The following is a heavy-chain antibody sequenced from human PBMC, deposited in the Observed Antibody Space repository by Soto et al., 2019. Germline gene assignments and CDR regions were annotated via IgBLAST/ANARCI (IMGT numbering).Heavy chain of an antibody. CDR2: IYHSGST. Sequence: QVQLQESGPGLVKPSGTLSLTCAVSGGSISSSNWWRWVRQPPGKGLVCTGEIYHSGSTTYNPSLKSRVTISVDKSKNQFSLKLSSVTAADTAVYYCARDLDYYDSSGYAGDAFDIWGQGTMVTVSS. J-gene: IGHJ3*02. CDR1: GGSISSSNW. V-gene: IGHV4-4*02. D-gene: IGHD3-22*01. CDR3: ARDLDYYDSSGYAGDAFDI.